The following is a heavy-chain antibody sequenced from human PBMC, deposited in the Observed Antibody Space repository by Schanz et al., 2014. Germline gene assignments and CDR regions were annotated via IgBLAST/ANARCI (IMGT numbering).Heavy chain of an antibody. V-gene: IGHV3-48*01. J-gene: IGHJ4*02. CDR2: ISGSSRTI. Sequence: EVQLLESGGGLVQPGGSLRLSCAASGFSFGTYAMNWVRQAPGKGLEWVSYISGSSRTIYYADSMKGRFTISRDNAKNSLYLEMNSLRAEDTALYYCARDRRNADLDYWGQGTLVTVSS. CDR1: GFSFGTYA. CDR3: ARDRRNADLDY. D-gene: IGHD1-1*01.